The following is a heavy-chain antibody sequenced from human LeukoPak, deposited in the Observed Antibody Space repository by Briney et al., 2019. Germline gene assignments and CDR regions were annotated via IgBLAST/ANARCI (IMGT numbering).Heavy chain of an antibody. J-gene: IGHJ4*02. CDR1: GYNFISYT. CDR3: ARDISMGALGAYGPFEY. D-gene: IGHD3-10*01. Sequence: ASVKVSCKASGYNFISYTIHWVRQAPGQRLEWMGWSNPGNGHTDYSQDFQGRVTITSDTSANTAYMELTSLRSEDMAVYFCARDISMGALGAYGPFEYWGQGTLVAVSS. V-gene: IGHV1-3*02. CDR2: SNPGNGHT.